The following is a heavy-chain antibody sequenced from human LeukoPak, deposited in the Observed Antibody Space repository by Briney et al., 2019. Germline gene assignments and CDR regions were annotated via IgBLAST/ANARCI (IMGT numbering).Heavy chain of an antibody. V-gene: IGHV3-30*18. Sequence: PGGSLRLSCAASGFTFSSYGMHWVRQAPGKGLEGVAVISYDGSNKYYADSVKGRFTISRDNSKNTLYLQMNSLRAEDTAVYYCAKPQAGIVVVPAAIEAVDWGQGTLVTVSS. CDR1: GFTFSSYG. D-gene: IGHD2-2*01. J-gene: IGHJ4*02. CDR2: ISYDGSNK. CDR3: AKPQAGIVVVPAAIEAVD.